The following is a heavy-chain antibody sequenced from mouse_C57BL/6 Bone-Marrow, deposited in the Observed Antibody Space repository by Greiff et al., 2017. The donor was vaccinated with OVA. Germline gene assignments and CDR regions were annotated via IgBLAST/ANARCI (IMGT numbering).Heavy chain of an antibody. CDR3: ACHWYFDV. CDR1: GYTFTSYT. CDR2: INPCSGYT. V-gene: IGHV1-4*01. J-gene: IGHJ1*03. Sequence: VQLQQPGAELARPGASVKLSCKASGYTFTSYTMHWVKQRPGQGLEWIGYINPCSGYTKYNQKFKDKATLTADKSSSTAYLRLSSLTSEDSAVYDCACHWYFDVWGRGTAVTVSA.